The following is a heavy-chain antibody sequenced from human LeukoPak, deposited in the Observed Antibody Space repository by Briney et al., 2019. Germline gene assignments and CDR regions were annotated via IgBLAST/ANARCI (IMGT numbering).Heavy chain of an antibody. Sequence: SETLSLTCTVSGGSISSPIYFWGWIRQPPGKGLEWIGSFYQSGNTYYNPSPESRLTVSADTSRNKISLKINSVTATDTAVYYCARAIYSSGWFFDYWGRGTLVTVAS. D-gene: IGHD6-19*01. J-gene: IGHJ4*02. V-gene: IGHV4-39*01. CDR2: FYQSGNT. CDR3: ARAIYSSGWFFDY. CDR1: GGSISSPIYF.